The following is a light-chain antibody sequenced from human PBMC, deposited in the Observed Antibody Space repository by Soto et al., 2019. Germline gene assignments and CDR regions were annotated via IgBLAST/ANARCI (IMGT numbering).Light chain of an antibody. CDR3: QQYGSSSWT. V-gene: IGKV3-20*01. Sequence: EIVLTQSPGTLSLSPGERATLSCRASQSVSSSYLAWYQQKPGQAPRLLIYGASSRATGIPDRFSVSGSGTDFTLTISRLEPEDFAVYYCQQYGSSSWTFGQGTKLEIK. J-gene: IGKJ2*02. CDR2: GAS. CDR1: QSVSSSY.